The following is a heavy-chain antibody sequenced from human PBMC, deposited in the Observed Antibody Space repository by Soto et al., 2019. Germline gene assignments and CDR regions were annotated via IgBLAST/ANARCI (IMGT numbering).Heavy chain of an antibody. CDR3: AKSNGYCTTMTCLDSMDI. D-gene: IGHD2-8*01. Sequence: PGGSLRLSCAASGFNFDDFAMNWVRVGPGKGLEWVAGISWNSREIGYTDSVKGRFTISRDNAENSLYLQMNSLRDEDTALYFCAKSNGYCTTMTCLDSMDIWGQGNTVTVSS. CDR1: GFNFDDFA. V-gene: IGHV3-9*01. CDR2: ISWNSREI. J-gene: IGHJ6*02.